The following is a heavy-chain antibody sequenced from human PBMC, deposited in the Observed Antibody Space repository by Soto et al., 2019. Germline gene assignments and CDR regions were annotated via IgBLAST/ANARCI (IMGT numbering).Heavy chain of an antibody. Sequence: SETLSLTFTVSGGSISSYYWSWIRQPPGKGLEWIGYIYYSGSTNYNPSLKSRVTISVDTSKSQFSLKLSSVTAADTAVYYCARDKTIYDYVWGSYRYGWFDPWGQGTLVTVSS. CDR2: IYYSGST. CDR3: ARDKTIYDYVWGSYRYGWFDP. J-gene: IGHJ5*02. D-gene: IGHD3-16*02. V-gene: IGHV4-59*01. CDR1: GGSISSYY.